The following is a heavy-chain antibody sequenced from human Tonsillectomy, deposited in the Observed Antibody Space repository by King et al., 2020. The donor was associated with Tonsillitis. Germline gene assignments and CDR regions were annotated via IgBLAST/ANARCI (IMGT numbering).Heavy chain of an antibody. CDR3: ARDLVSYYGMDV. CDR2: IWYDGRIQ. J-gene: IGHJ6*02. D-gene: IGHD2-8*02. V-gene: IGHV3-33*01. Sequence: QVQLVESGGGVVQPGRSLRLSCAASGFTFSSYGMHWVRQAPGKGLEWVAVIWYDGRIQYYADSVKGRFTISRDNSRNTLYLQMNSLRAEDTAVYYCARDLVSYYGMDVGGQGTTVIVSS. CDR1: GFTFSSYG.